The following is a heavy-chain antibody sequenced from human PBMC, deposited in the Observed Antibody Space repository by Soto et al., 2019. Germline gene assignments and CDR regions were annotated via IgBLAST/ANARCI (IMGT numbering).Heavy chain of an antibody. CDR1: GFTFSSYG. D-gene: IGHD6-13*01. V-gene: IGHV3-30*18. J-gene: IGHJ4*02. CDR2: ISYDGSNK. CDR3: AKDQDIAAAAPIDY. Sequence: PGWSLRLSCAASGFTFSSYGMHWVRQAPGKGLEWVAVISYDGSNKYYADSVKGRFTISRDNSKNTLYLQMNSLRAEDTAVYYCAKDQDIAAAAPIDYWGQGTLVTVSS.